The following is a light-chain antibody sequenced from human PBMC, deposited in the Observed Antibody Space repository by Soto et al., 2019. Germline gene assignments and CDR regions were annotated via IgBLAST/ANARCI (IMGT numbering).Light chain of an antibody. CDR1: ENIRNY. V-gene: IGKV1-39*01. CDR2: VGS. J-gene: IGKJ2*01. Sequence: DIQMTQSPSSLSASVGDRVTISCRSSENIRNYLIWYRRKPGKAPELLMYVGSTLESGVPSRFSGSGLGTDFTLTIKSLQPEDFGVYYCQQSYIVPYTFGRGTSLDI. CDR3: QQSYIVPYT.